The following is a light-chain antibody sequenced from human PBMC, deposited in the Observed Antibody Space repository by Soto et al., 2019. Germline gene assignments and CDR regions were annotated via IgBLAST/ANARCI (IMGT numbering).Light chain of an antibody. J-gene: IGLJ3*02. CDR1: SGSVSTNNY. Sequence: QTVVTQEPSFSVSPGGTVTLTCGLGSGSVSTNNYPSWHQQTPGQAPRTLIYSTNTRSSGVPDRFSASILGNKAALTITGAQADDESDYYCVLYMGSGFWVFGGGTKLTVL. V-gene: IGLV8-61*01. CDR2: STN. CDR3: VLYMGSGFWV.